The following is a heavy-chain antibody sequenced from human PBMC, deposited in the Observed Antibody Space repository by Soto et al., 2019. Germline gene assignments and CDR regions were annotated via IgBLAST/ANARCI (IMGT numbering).Heavy chain of an antibody. CDR1: GDSVSSNSAA. CDR2: TYYRSKWYN. D-gene: IGHD3-3*01. V-gene: IGHV6-1*01. J-gene: IGHJ4*02. Sequence: QVQLQQSGPGLVKPSQTLSLTCAISGDSVSSNSAAWNWIRQSPSRGLEWLGRTYYRSKWYNDYAVSVKSRITINPDTSKNQFSLQLNSVTPEDTAVYYCAREAVWYYDFWSGYPYFDYWGQGTLVTVSS. CDR3: AREAVWYYDFWSGYPYFDY.